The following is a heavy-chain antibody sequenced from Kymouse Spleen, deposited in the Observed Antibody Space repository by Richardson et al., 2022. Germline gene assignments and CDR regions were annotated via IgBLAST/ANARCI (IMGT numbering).Heavy chain of an antibody. V-gene: IGHV3-30*18. CDR3: AKDPSTVTLDY. Sequence: QVQLVESGGGVVQPGRSLRLSCAASGFTFSSYGMHWVRQAPGKGLEWVAVISYDGSNKYYADSVKGRFTISRDNSKNTLYLQMNSLRAEDTAVYYCAKDPSTVTLDYWGQGTLVTVSS. D-gene: IGHD4-11,IGHD4-11*01. CDR1: GFTFSSYG. CDR2: ISYDGSNK. J-gene: IGHJ4*02.